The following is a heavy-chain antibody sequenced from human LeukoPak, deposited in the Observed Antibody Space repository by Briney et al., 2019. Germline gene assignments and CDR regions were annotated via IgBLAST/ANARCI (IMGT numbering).Heavy chain of an antibody. CDR2: FYYSGST. CDR1: GGSISSYY. CDR3: ARGDYTNYNWFDP. V-gene: IGHV4-59*01. Sequence: PSETLSLTCTVSGGSISSYYWSWIRQPSGKGLEWIGYFYYSGSTKYNPSLKSRVTISVDTPKNQFFLKLTSVTASDTAVYYCARGDYTNYNWFDPWGQGTLVTVSS. J-gene: IGHJ5*02. D-gene: IGHD4-11*01.